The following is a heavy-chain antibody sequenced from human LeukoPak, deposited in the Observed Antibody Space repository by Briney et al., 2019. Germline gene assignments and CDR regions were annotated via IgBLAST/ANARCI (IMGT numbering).Heavy chain of an antibody. D-gene: IGHD4-17*01. J-gene: IGHJ4*02. V-gene: IGHV3-53*01. CDR2: TYSDGST. Sequence: GGSLRLSCAASGFTVSRNYMSWIRQAPGKGLESVSITYSDGSTYYADSVKGRFTISRDNSKNTLYLQMNSLRAEDTAVYYCASGTSVTTLDYWGQGTLVTVSS. CDR3: ASGTSVTTLDY. CDR1: GFTVSRNY.